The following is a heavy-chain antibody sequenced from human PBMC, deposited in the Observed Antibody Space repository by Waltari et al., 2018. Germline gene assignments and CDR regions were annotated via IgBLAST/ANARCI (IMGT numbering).Heavy chain of an antibody. J-gene: IGHJ4*02. CDR2: INHSGST. CDR1: GGSFSGYY. V-gene: IGHV4-34*01. CDR3: ARGLTTVNYDY. Sequence: QVQLQQWGAGLLKPSETLSLTCAVYGGSFSGYYWSWIRQPPGKGLEWIGEINHSGSTNYNPSLKSRVTISGDTSKNQFSLKLSSVTAADTAVYYCARGLTTVNYDYWGQGTLVTVSS. D-gene: IGHD4-17*01.